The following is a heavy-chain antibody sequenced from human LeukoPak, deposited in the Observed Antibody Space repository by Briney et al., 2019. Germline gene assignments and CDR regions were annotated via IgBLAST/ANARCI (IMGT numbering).Heavy chain of an antibody. CDR1: GGSISSYY. J-gene: IGHJ5*02. V-gene: IGHV4-34*01. CDR3: VRVRGLRFRFWFDP. Sequence: IPSETLSLTCTVSGGSISSYYWSWIRQPPGKGLEWMGEINHSENTKYNPSLKSGVIISVDTSTKKFSLLLSYMTGADTAVYYCVRVRGLRFRFWFDPWGEGTLVTVSS. CDR2: INHSENT. D-gene: IGHD5-12*01.